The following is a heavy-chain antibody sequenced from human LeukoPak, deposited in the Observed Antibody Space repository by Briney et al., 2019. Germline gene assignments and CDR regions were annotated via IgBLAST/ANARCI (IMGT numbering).Heavy chain of an antibody. CDR3: ARSFSHTMVRGVMGY. CDR1: GYTFTSYD. CDR2: MNPNSGNT. Sequence: GASVKASCKASGYTFTSYDINWVRQATGQGLEWMGWMNPNSGNTGYAQKFQGRVTMTRNTSISTAYMELSSLRSEDTAVYYCARSFSHTMVRGVMGYWGQGTLVTVPS. D-gene: IGHD3-10*01. J-gene: IGHJ4*02. V-gene: IGHV1-8*01.